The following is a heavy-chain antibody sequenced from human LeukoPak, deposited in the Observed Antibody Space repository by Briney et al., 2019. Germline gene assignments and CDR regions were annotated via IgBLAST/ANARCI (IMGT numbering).Heavy chain of an antibody. CDR3: ARSYYDFWSGYSPPYNWFDP. J-gene: IGHJ5*02. Sequence: SGTLSLTCTVSGGSISSSSYYWGWIRQPPGKGLEWIGSIYYSGSTYYNPSLKSRVTISVDTSKNQFSLKLSSVTAADTAVYYCARSYYDFWSGYSPPYNWFDPWGQGTLVTVSS. V-gene: IGHV4-39*01. D-gene: IGHD3-3*01. CDR1: GGSISSSSYY. CDR2: IYYSGST.